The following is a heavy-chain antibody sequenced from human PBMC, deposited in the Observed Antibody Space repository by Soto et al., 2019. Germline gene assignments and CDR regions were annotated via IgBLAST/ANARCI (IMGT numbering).Heavy chain of an antibody. CDR3: ARAASPYFDLLSAFHP. CDR1: GGSISDSDW. CDR2: IFHSGST. V-gene: IGHV4-4*02. D-gene: IGHD3-9*01. J-gene: IGHJ5*02. Sequence: SETLSLTCVVPGGSISDSDWWSWVRQPPGKGLEWIGEIFHSGSTNYNPSLKSRVTMSVDKSKNQFSLRLTSLSAADTAVYYCARAASPYFDLLSAFHPWGQGTLVTVSS.